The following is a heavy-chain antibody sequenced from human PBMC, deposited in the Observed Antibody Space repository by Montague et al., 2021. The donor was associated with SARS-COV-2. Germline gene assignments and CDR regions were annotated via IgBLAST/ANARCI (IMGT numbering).Heavy chain of an antibody. CDR2: LHYAGSA. V-gene: IGHV4-39*01. CDR3: VATYNGNWYYFDY. Sequence: SETLSLTCSVSGGSFSSGDSYWGWLRQAPGKGLEWIGYLHYAGSAYYXSSLRSRVTISADTSKNQFSLKLNSVTAADTAVYYCVATYNGNWYYFDYWGQGTLVTVSS. D-gene: IGHD6-13*01. J-gene: IGHJ4*02. CDR1: GGSFSSGDSY.